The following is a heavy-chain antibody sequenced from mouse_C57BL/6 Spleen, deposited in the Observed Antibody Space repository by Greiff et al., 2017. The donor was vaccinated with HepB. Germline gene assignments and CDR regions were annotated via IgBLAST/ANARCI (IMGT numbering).Heavy chain of an antibody. J-gene: IGHJ1*03. V-gene: IGHV1-53*01. CDR2: INPSNGGT. CDR1: GYTFTSYW. Sequence: QVHVKQPGTELVKPGASVKLSCKASGYTFTSYWMHWVKQRPGQGLEWIGNINPSNGGTNYNEKFKSKATLTVDKSSSTAYMQLSSLTSEDSAVYYCARYDGYYSYWYFDVWGTGTTVTVSS. D-gene: IGHD2-3*01. CDR3: ARYDGYYSYWYFDV.